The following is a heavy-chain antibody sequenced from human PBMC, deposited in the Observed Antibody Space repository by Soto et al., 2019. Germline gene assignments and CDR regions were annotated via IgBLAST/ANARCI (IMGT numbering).Heavy chain of an antibody. V-gene: IGHV5-51*01. Sequence: GESLKISCKGSGYSFTSYWIGWVRQMPGKGLEWMGIIYPGDSDTRYSPSFQGQVTISADKSISTAYLQWSSLKASDTAMYYCATGRGWLQRPYYFDYWGQGTLVTVSS. J-gene: IGHJ4*02. CDR2: IYPGDSDT. CDR1: GYSFTSYW. D-gene: IGHD5-18*01. CDR3: ATGRGWLQRPYYFDY.